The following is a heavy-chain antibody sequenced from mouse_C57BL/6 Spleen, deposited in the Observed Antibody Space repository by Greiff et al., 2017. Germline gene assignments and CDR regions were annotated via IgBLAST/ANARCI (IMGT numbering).Heavy chain of an antibody. Sequence: QVQLQQPGAELVKPGASVKLSCKASGYTFTSYWMHWVKQRPGQGLEWIGMIHPNSGSTNYNEKFKSKATLTVDKSSSTAYMQLSSLTSEDSAVYYCARSGGNYLLRYFDVWGTGTTVTVSS. CDR2: IHPNSGST. J-gene: IGHJ1*03. CDR3: ARSGGNYLLRYFDV. CDR1: GYTFTSYW. V-gene: IGHV1-64*01. D-gene: IGHD2-1*01.